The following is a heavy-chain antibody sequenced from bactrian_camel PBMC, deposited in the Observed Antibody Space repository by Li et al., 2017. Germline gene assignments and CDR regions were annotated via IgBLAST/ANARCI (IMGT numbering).Heavy chain of an antibody. CDR2: LHPGGGLT. CDR1: GYSSSDYC. CDR3: AAEYNTAGGWRSERNFRS. V-gene: IGHV3S28*01. Sequence: QLVESGGGSVQAGGSLRLSCLVVSGYSSSDYCMGWFRQAPGKEREGIAFLHPGGGLTHYAGSVTGRFTISQDNAKNTLYLQMNSLKPEDTAMYYCAAEYNTAGGWRSERNFRSWGQGTQVTVS. D-gene: IGHD7*01. J-gene: IGHJ6*01.